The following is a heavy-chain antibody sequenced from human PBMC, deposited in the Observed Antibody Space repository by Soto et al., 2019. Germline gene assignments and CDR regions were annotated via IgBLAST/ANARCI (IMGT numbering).Heavy chain of an antibody. CDR1: GGSVSSGSYY. CDR3: ARGEVTTGNDAFDI. V-gene: IGHV4-61*01. D-gene: IGHD3-3*01. Sequence: SETLSLTCTVSGGSVSSGSYYWSWIRQPPGKGLEWIGYIYYSGSTNYNPSLKSRVTISVDTSKNQFSLKLSSVTAADTAVYYCARGEVTTGNDAFDIWGQGTMVTVSS. CDR2: IYYSGST. J-gene: IGHJ3*02.